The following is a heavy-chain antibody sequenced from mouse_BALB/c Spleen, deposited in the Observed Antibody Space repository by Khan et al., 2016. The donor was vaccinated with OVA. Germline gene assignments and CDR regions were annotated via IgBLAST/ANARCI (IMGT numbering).Heavy chain of an antibody. J-gene: IGHJ3*01. V-gene: IGHV5-9-3*01. Sequence: EVKLLESGGALVKPGGSLKLSCAASGFTFSTYAMSWVRQTPEKRLEWVATISSDGDYTYYPDNVKGRFTISRDNAKNTLYLQMSSLRSEDTAMYYCARSPYGNFAYWGQGTLVTVSA. D-gene: IGHD2-1*01. CDR2: ISSDGDYT. CDR3: ARSPYGNFAY. CDR1: GFTFSTYA.